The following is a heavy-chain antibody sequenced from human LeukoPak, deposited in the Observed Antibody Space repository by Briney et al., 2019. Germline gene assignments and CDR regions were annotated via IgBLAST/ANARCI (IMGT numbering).Heavy chain of an antibody. CDR3: ARGFPTYFDS. Sequence: GGSLRLSCAASGFTFSAYWMHWVRQAPGKGLVWVSRISSDGISTTYADSVKGRFTISRDNAKNTVYLQMNSLRGEDTAVYYCARGFPTYFDSWGQGTLVTVSS. CDR1: GFTFSAYW. CDR2: ISSDGIST. D-gene: IGHD3-10*01. J-gene: IGHJ4*02. V-gene: IGHV3-74*01.